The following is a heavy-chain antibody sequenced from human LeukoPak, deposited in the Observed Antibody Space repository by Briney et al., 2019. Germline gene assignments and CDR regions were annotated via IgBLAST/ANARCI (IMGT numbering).Heavy chain of an antibody. CDR2: IYYSGST. Sequence: PSETLSLTCTVSGDSISSFYWSWIRQPPGKGLEYIGYIYYSGSTNYNPSLKSRVTISLDTSKNQFSLKLTSVTAADTAVYYCARGKWELESGEAFDIWGQGTMVTVSS. CDR1: GDSISSFY. D-gene: IGHD1-26*01. CDR3: ARGKWELESGEAFDI. J-gene: IGHJ3*02. V-gene: IGHV4-59*01.